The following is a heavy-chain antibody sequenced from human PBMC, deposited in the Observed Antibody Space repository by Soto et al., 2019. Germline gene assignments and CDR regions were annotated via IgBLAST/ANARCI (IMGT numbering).Heavy chain of an antibody. V-gene: IGHV4-4*07. CDR3: VRDGTKTLRDWFDP. J-gene: IGHJ5*02. D-gene: IGHD1-1*01. CDR1: GASISGFY. CDR2: IYTTGTT. Sequence: PSETLSLTCTVSGASISGFYWSWIRKSAGKGLEWIGRIYTTGTTDYNPSLKSRVMMSVDTSKKQFSLKLRSVTAADTAVYYCVRDGTKTLRDWFDPWGQGISVTVSS.